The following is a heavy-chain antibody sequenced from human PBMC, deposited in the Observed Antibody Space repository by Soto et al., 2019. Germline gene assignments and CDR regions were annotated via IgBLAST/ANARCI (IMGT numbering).Heavy chain of an antibody. D-gene: IGHD4-17*01. Sequence: GGSLRLSCAASGFTFSSYAMHWVRQAPGKGLEWVAVISYDGSNKCYADSVKGRFTISRDNSKNTLYLQMNSLRAEDTAVYYCARSMTTVVTPAADYFDYWGQGTLVTVSS. V-gene: IGHV3-30-3*01. J-gene: IGHJ4*02. CDR1: GFTFSSYA. CDR2: ISYDGSNK. CDR3: ARSMTTVVTPAADYFDY.